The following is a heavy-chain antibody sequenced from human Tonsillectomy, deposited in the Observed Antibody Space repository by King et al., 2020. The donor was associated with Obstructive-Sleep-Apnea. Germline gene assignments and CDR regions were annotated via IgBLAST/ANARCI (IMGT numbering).Heavy chain of an antibody. CDR2: ISWNRGSI. J-gene: IGHJ4*02. V-gene: IGHV3-9*01. Sequence: DVQLVESGGGLVQPGRSLRLSCAASGFTFDDYAMHWVRQAPGKGLEWVSGISWNRGSIAYADSVKGRFTISRDNAKNSLDLQMNSLRAEDTALYYCAKASLNIYDIVTGYFDYWGQGTLVTVSS. D-gene: IGHD3-9*01. CDR3: AKASLNIYDIVTGYFDY. CDR1: GFTFDDYA.